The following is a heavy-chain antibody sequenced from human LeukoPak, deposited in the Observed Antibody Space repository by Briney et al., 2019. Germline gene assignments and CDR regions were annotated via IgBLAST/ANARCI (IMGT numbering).Heavy chain of an antibody. CDR3: AKGYTYGYAHNWFDP. J-gene: IGHJ5*02. V-gene: IGHV3-23*01. D-gene: IGHD5-18*01. Sequence: GGSLRLSCAAPGFTFSSYAMSWVRQAPGKGLEWVSAISGSSGSTYYADSVKGRFTISRDNSKNTLYLQMNSLRADDTAVYYCAKGYTYGYAHNWFDPWGQGTLVTVSS. CDR2: ISGSSGST. CDR1: GFTFSSYA.